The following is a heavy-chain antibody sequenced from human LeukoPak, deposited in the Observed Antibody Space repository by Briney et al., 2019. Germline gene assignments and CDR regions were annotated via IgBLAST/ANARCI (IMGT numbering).Heavy chain of an antibody. J-gene: IGHJ4*02. V-gene: IGHV3-21*01. CDR2: ISSSSSYI. CDR3: ARDWVLELRGLCDY. CDR1: GFTFSSYS. D-gene: IGHD1-7*01. Sequence: GGSLRLSCAASGFTFSSYSMNWVRQAPGKGLEWVSSISSSSSYIYYADSVKGRFTISRDNAKNSLYLQMNSLRAEDTAVYYCARDWVLELRGLCDYWGQGTLVTVSS.